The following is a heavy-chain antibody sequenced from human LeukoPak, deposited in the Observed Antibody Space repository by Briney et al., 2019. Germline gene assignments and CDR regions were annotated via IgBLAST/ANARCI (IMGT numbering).Heavy chain of an antibody. V-gene: IGHV1-46*01. J-gene: IGHJ4*02. CDR3: ARDQEGFDY. CDR2: IYPRDGST. Sequence: GASAKVSCKASGYTFTSYYMHWVRQAPGQGLEWMGMIYPRDGSTSYAQKFQGRVTVTRDTSTSTVHMELSGLRSEDTAVYYCARDQEGFDYWGQGTLVTVSS. CDR1: GYTFTSYY.